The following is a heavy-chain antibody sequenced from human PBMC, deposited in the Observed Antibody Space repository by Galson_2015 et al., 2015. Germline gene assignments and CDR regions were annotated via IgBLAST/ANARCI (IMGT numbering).Heavy chain of an antibody. CDR3: ARDQGALYYFDY. J-gene: IGHJ4*02. CDR1: GFTFSGYS. V-gene: IGHV3-48*02. CDR2: ISSGGTNI. D-gene: IGHD3-10*01. Sequence: SLRLSCAASGFTFSGYSMNWVRQAPGKGLEWVSYISSGGTNIYYADSVKGRFTISRDNAKNSLYPQMNSLRDEDMAVYYCARDQGALYYFDYWGQGTLVTVSS.